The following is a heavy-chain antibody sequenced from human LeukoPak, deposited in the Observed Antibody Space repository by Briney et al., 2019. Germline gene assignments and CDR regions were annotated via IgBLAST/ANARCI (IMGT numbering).Heavy chain of an antibody. CDR2: ISGSGGST. Sequence: GGSLRLSCAASGFTFSSYAMSWVRQAPGKGLEWVSTISGSGGSTYYADSVKGRFTISRDNAKNSLYLQMNSLRAEDTAVYYCARVRAARHLFDYWGQGTLVTVSS. CDR3: ARVRAARHLFDY. J-gene: IGHJ4*02. CDR1: GFTFSSYA. V-gene: IGHV3-23*01. D-gene: IGHD6-6*01.